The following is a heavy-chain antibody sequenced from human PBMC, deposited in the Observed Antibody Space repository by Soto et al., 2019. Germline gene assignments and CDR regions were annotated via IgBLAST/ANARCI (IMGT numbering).Heavy chain of an antibody. CDR2: ISWNSGSI. CDR1: GFTFDDYA. D-gene: IGHD5-12*01. Sequence: EVQLVESGGGLVQPGRSLRLSCAASGFTFDDYAMHWVRQAPGKGLEWVSGISWNSGSIGYADSVKGRFTISRDNAKNSLYLQMNSLRAEDTALYYCAKVADGYNSYWYFDLWGRGTLVTVSS. J-gene: IGHJ2*01. V-gene: IGHV3-9*01. CDR3: AKVADGYNSYWYFDL.